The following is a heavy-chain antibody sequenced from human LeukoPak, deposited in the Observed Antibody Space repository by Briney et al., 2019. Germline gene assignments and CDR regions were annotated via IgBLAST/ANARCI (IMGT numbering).Heavy chain of an antibody. CDR2: IDWDDDK. J-gene: IGHJ3*02. CDR3: ARMAAAGNDAFDI. V-gene: IGHV2-70*11. D-gene: IGHD6-13*01. Sequence: ESGPTLVNPTQTLTLTCSFSVFSLSTIEMCVSWIRQPPGKALEWLARIDWDDDKYYSPSLKTRLTISKDTSKNQVVLIMTNMDPVDTATYYCARMAAAGNDAFDIWGQGTLVTVSS. CDR1: VFSLSTIEMC.